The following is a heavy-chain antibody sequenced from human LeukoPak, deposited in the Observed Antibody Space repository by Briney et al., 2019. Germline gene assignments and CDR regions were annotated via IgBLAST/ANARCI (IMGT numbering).Heavy chain of an antibody. CDR3: AKVQYSGANGGGDIDY. CDR2: ISGSGGST. CDR1: GFTFSSYA. D-gene: IGHD2-8*01. V-gene: IGHV3-23*01. J-gene: IGHJ4*02. Sequence: PGGSLRLSCAASGFTFSSYAMSWVRQAPGKGLEWVSAISGSGGSTYYADSVKGRFTISRDNSKNTLYLQMNSLRAEDTAVYYCAKVQYSGANGGGDIDYRGQGTLVTVSS.